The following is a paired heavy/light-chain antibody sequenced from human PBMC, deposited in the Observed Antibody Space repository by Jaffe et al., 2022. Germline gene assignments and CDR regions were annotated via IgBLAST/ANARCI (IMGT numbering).Light chain of an antibody. CDR2: SNT. CDR3: QSYDTSLNTYV. V-gene: IGLV1-40*01. Sequence: QSVLTQPPSVSGAPGQRVTISCSGSTSNIGTGCDVHWYQQLPGAAPKVLIYSNTNRPSGVPDRFSASKSGTSASLAITGLQADDEADYYCQSYDTSLNTYVFGTGTKVTVL. J-gene: IGLJ1*01. CDR1: TSNIGTGCD.
Heavy chain of an antibody. V-gene: IGHV1-18*01. Sequence: QVQLVQSGAELKKPGASVKVSCKASGYTFTTYAINWVRQAHGQGPEWMGWIGGYKGSTKYSQKFQDRVTMTTDTSTNTAYMELRSLTSDDTAVYYCARDSQSYFWSDSLVRSIVRSKNWFDPWGQGTLVTVSS. J-gene: IGHJ5*02. CDR1: GYTFTTYA. CDR2: IGGYKGST. D-gene: IGHD3-3*01. CDR3: ARDSQSYFWSDSLVRSIVRSKNWFDP.